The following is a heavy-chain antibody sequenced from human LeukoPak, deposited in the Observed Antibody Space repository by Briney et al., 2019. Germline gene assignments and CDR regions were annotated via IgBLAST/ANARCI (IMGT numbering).Heavy chain of an antibody. D-gene: IGHD3-10*01. V-gene: IGHV1-8*01. J-gene: IGHJ6*02. CDR2: MNPNSGNT. CDR1: GYTFTSYD. Sequence: ASVKVSCKASGYTFTSYDINWVRQATGQGLEWMGWMNPNSGNTGYAQKFQGRVTMTRNTSISTAYMELSSLRSEDTAVYYCARGMGYYGSGYCGMDVWGQGTTVTVSS. CDR3: ARGMGYYGSGYCGMDV.